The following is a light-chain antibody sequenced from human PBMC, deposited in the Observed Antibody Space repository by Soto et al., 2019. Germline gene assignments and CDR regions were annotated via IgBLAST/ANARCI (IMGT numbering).Light chain of an antibody. CDR2: DAS. CDR1: QGISRS. CDR3: QHYNSYSEA. J-gene: IGKJ1*01. V-gene: IGKV1-5*01. Sequence: DIQTTQSPSSVSASVGDRVTISCQASQGISRSLAWYQQKPGKAPKLLIYDASDLETGVPSRFSGSGSGTEFTLTISSLQPDDFATYYCQHYNSYSEAFGQGTKWIS.